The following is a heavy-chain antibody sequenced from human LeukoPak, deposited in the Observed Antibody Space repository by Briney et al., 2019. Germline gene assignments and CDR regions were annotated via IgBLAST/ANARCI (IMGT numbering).Heavy chain of an antibody. J-gene: IGHJ4*02. CDR2: IYHSGST. V-gene: IGHV4-30-2*01. CDR3: ARGVDQLDY. D-gene: IGHD2-15*01. Sequence: SETLSFTCAVSGGSISSGGYSWSWIRQPPGKGLEWIGYIYHSGSTYYNPSLKSRVTISVDRSKNQFSLKLSSVTAADTAVYYCARGVDQLDYWGQGTLVTVSS. CDR1: GGSISSGGYS.